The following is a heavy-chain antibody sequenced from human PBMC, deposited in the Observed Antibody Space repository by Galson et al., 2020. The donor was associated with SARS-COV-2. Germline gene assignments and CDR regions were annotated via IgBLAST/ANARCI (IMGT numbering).Heavy chain of an antibody. CDR3: AKEVPMTGRTDEYFQH. J-gene: IGHJ1*01. Sequence: GESLKISCAASGFTFSSCPMSWVRQAPGQGLEWVSALRGSGDTTYYADSVKGRFTISRDTSKNTLYLQMNSLRAEDTAIYYCAKEVPMTGRTDEYFQHWGQGTLVTVSS. V-gene: IGHV3-23*01. CDR2: LRGSGDTT. CDR1: GFTFSSCP. D-gene: IGHD3-9*01.